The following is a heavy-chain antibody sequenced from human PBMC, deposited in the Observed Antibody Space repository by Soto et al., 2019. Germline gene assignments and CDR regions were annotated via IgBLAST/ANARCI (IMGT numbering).Heavy chain of an antibody. CDR3: AKEFSIVVVTPAYPSDDAFDI. D-gene: IGHD2-2*01. CDR2: ISGSGGST. CDR1: GFTFSSYA. J-gene: IGHJ3*02. Sequence: RLSCAASGFTFSSYAMSWVRQAPGRGLEWVSAISGSGGSTYSADSVKGRFTISRDNSKNTLYLQMNSLRAEDTAVYYCAKEFSIVVVTPAYPSDDAFDIWGQGTMVTV. V-gene: IGHV3-23*01.